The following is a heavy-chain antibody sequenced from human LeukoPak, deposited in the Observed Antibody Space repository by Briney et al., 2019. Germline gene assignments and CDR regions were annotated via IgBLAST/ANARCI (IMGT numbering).Heavy chain of an antibody. Sequence: GGSLRLSCAASGFTFSSYGMHWVRQAPGKGLEWVAVISYDGSNKYYADSVKGRFTISRDNSKNTLYLQMNSLRAEDTAVYYCAKGGRSTISGVVMDYYYYGMDVWGQGTTVTVSS. D-gene: IGHD3-3*01. V-gene: IGHV3-30*18. CDR2: ISYDGSNK. J-gene: IGHJ6*02. CDR1: GFTFSSYG. CDR3: AKGGRSTISGVVMDYYYYGMDV.